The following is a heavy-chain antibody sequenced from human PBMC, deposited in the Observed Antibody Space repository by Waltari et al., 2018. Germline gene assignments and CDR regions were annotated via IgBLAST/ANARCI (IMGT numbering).Heavy chain of an antibody. J-gene: IGHJ5*02. V-gene: IGHV4-4*09. CDR3: AKGDWAHWFDP. CDR1: GGSISSYY. CDR2: IYTSGST. D-gene: IGHD2-21*01. Sequence: QVQLQESGPGLVKPSETLSLTRTVSGGSISSYYWSWIRQPPGKGLELIGYIYTSGSTNYNPSLKSRVTISVDTSKNQFSLKLSSVTAADTAVYYCAKGDWAHWFDPWGQGTLVTVSS.